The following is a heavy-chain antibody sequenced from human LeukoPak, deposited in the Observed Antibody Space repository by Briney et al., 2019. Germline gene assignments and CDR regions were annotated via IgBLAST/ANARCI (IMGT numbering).Heavy chain of an antibody. Sequence: WEALKISFKSPWINFNSYWIDWVRPVPGKGLEGMGIIYPGDSDTRYSPSFQGQVTISADKSISTAYLQWSSLKASDTAMYYGAIGNYGDYQTDYWGQGTLATVSS. V-gene: IGHV5-51*01. CDR3: AIGNYGDYQTDY. D-gene: IGHD4-17*01. CDR1: WINFNSYW. J-gene: IGHJ4*02. CDR2: IYPGDSDT.